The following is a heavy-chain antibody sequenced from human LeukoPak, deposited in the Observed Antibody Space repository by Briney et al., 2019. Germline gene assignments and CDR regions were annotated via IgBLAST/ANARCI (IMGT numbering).Heavy chain of an antibody. CDR3: ARDGRDSSGYPHPEYFQH. CDR1: GGTFSSYA. D-gene: IGHD3-22*01. Sequence: SVKVSCKASGGTFSSYAISWVRQAPGQGLEWMGRIIPILGIANYAQKFQGRVTITADKSTSTAYMELSSLRSEDTAVYYCARDGRDSSGYPHPEYFQHWGQGTLVTVSS. CDR2: IIPILGIA. J-gene: IGHJ1*01. V-gene: IGHV1-69*04.